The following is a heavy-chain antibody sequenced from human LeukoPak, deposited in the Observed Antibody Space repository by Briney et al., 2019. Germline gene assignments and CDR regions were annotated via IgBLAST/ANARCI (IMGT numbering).Heavy chain of an antibody. CDR3: ARGGYYGSGNDFRFDP. Sequence: SEILSLTCAVSGGSFSSTSYYWGWIRQPPGKGLEWIGSIYYSGSTYYNPSLKSRLTISVDTSKNQFSLKLSSVTAADTAIYYCARGGYYGSGNDFRFDPWGQGTLVTVSS. V-gene: IGHV4-39*07. J-gene: IGHJ5*02. CDR2: IYYSGST. D-gene: IGHD3-10*01. CDR1: GGSFSSTSYY.